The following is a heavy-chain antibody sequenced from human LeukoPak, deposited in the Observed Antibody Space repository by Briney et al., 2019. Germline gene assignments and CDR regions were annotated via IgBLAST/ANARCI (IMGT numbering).Heavy chain of an antibody. CDR2: ISSSSTYI. Sequence: PGGSLRLSCAASGFTFSSYSMNWVRQAPGKGLEWVSSISSSSTYIYYADSVKGRFTISRDNAKNTPYLQVNTLRAEDTAVYYCARPSAQGNAFDIWGQGTMVTVSS. V-gene: IGHV3-21*01. CDR3: ARPSAQGNAFDI. CDR1: GFTFSSYS. D-gene: IGHD2-2*01. J-gene: IGHJ3*02.